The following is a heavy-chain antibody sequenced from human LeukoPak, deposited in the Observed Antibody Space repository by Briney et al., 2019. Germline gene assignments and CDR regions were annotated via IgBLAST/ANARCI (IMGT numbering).Heavy chain of an antibody. CDR2: ISYTGST. J-gene: IGHJ4*02. CDR3: ARLPEFGSGWYFDY. CDR1: GGSTSIYY. Sequence: SETLSLTCTVSGGSTSIYYWNWTRQPPGKGLEWIGYISYTGSTNYNPSLKSRVSISLDTSKNQFSLKLSSVTAADTAVYYCARLPEFGSGWYFDYWGQGTLVTVSS. D-gene: IGHD6-19*01. V-gene: IGHV4-59*08.